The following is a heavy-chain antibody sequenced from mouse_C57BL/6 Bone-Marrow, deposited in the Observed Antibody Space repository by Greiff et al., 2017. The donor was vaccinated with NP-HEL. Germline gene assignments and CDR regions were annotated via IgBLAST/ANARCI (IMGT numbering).Heavy chain of an antibody. CDR1: GYTFTDYE. Sequence: QVQLKESGAELVRPGASVTLSCKASGYTFTDYEMHWVKQTPVHGLEWIGAIDPETGGTAYNQKFKGKAILTADKSSSTAYMELRSLTSEDSAVYYCTRWLPSFDYWGQGTTLTVSS. D-gene: IGHD2-2*01. J-gene: IGHJ2*01. CDR3: TRWLPSFDY. CDR2: IDPETGGT. V-gene: IGHV1-15*01.